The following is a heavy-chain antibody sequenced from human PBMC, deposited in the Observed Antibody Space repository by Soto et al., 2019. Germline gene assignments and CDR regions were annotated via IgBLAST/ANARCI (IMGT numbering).Heavy chain of an antibody. V-gene: IGHV1-8*01. CDR2: MNPNSGNT. Sequence: QVQLVQSGAEVKKPGASVKVSCKASGYTFSSYDVNWVRRATGQGLEWMAWMNPNSGNTGYAQKFQGRVTMTRNTSISTAYMELSSLRSEDTAVYYCARERSPYLDYWGQGTLVTVSS. CDR1: GYTFSSYD. J-gene: IGHJ4*02. CDR3: ARERSPYLDY.